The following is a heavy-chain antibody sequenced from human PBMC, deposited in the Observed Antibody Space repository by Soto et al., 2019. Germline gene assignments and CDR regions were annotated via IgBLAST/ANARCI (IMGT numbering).Heavy chain of an antibody. Sequence: QVQLVQSGAEVRKPGSSVKVSCKASGGTFSRHAISWVRQAPGQGLEWMGGIIPIFGTANHAQKFQGRVTIIADESTSTVYMELSSLRSEDTAIYYCARGRGYDSTDYYYAYWGQGTLVIVSS. V-gene: IGHV1-69*01. D-gene: IGHD3-22*01. CDR1: GGTFSRHA. J-gene: IGHJ4*02. CDR3: ARGRGYDSTDYYYAY. CDR2: IIPIFGTA.